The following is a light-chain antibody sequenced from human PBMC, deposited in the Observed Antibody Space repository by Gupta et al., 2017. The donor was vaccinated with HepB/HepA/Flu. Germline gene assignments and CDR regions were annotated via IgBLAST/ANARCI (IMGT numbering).Light chain of an antibody. CDR2: DAS. J-gene: IGKJ3*01. CDR3: QQYDNLPLF. CDR1: QDISNY. Sequence: DIQMTQSPPSLSASVGDRVTITCQASQDISNYLNWYQQKPGKAPKLLIYDASNLETGVPSRFSGSGSGTDFTFTISSLQPEDIATYYCQQYDNLPLFFGPGTKVDIK. V-gene: IGKV1-33*01.